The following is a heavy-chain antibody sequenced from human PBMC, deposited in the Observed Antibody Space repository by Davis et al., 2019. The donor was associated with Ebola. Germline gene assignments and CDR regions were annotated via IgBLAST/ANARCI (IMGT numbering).Heavy chain of an antibody. Sequence: SETLSLTCAVYGGSFSGYYWSWIRQPPGKGLEWIGEITHSGSTNDNPSLQSRVTISVDASRNQFSLNLRSVTAADTALYYCARGRYCAGGSCYGMDVWGKGTTVTV. CDR1: GGSFSGYY. CDR3: ARGRYCAGGSCYGMDV. CDR2: ITHSGST. J-gene: IGHJ6*04. D-gene: IGHD2-8*02. V-gene: IGHV4-34*01.